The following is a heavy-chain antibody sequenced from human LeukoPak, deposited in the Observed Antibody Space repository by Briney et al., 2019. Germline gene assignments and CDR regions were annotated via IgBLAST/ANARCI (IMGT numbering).Heavy chain of an antibody. V-gene: IGHV3-66*01. CDR1: GFSVSSNY. CDR3: AAKGNGYTGIYVFAH. D-gene: IGHD5-12*01. Sequence: GGSLRLSCEASGFSVSSNYMSWVRQASGKGLEWVSVYASGSTYYTDSVKGRFTISRDISKNSLHLQMNSLRPEDTAVYYCAAKGNGYTGIYVFAHWGQGTLVTVSS. J-gene: IGHJ5*02. CDR2: YASGST.